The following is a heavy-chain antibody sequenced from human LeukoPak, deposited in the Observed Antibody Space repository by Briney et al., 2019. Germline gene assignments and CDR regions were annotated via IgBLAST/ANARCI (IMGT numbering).Heavy chain of an antibody. CDR1: GFTFSSYA. D-gene: IGHD2-2*02. CDR2: ISGSGGRT. CDR3: AKAGWDIVVVPATIDY. Sequence: PGGSLRLSCAASGFTFSSYAMSWVRQAPGKGLEWVSAISGSGGRTFYADSVKGRFAISRDNSKNTLYLQMNSLRAEDTAVYYCAKAGWDIVVVPATIDYWGQGTLVTVSS. V-gene: IGHV3-23*01. J-gene: IGHJ4*02.